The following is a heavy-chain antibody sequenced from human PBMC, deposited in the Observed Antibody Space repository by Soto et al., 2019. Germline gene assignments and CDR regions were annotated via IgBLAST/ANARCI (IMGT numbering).Heavy chain of an antibody. CDR3: ARGKDDILTGPRFDP. Sequence: PSETLSLTCTVSGGSINSGDYYWSWIRQPPGKGLEWIGNIYYIGSTYYNPSLKSRVTTSVDTSKNQFSLKLSSVTAADTAVYYCARGKDDILTGPRFDPWGQGTLVTVS. D-gene: IGHD3-9*01. V-gene: IGHV4-30-4*01. CDR1: GGSINSGDYY. J-gene: IGHJ5*02. CDR2: IYYIGST.